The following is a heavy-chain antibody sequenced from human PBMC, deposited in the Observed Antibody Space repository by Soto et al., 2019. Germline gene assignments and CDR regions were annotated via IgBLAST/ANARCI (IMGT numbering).Heavy chain of an antibody. CDR3: ARARLDTPALDY. CDR2: MSYDGSNK. CDR1: GFTFSSYA. Sequence: QVQLVESGGGVVQPGRSLRLSCAASGFTFSSYAMHWVHQAPGKGLEWVAVMSYDGSNKYYADSVKGRFTISRDNSKNPLYLQMNSLRAEDTAVYYCARARLDTPALDYWGQGNLVTVSS. J-gene: IGHJ4*02. V-gene: IGHV3-30-3*01. D-gene: IGHD2-2*01.